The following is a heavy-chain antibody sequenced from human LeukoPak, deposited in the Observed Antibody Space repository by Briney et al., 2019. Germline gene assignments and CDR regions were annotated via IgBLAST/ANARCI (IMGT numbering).Heavy chain of an antibody. J-gene: IGHJ5*02. CDR2: ISSSSSYI. CDR3: ARGGQFVRTPAYS. Sequence: SGGSLRPSCAASGFTFSSYSINWVRQAPGKGLEWVSSISSSSSYIYYADSVKGRFTISRDNAKNSPYLQMNSLRAEDTAVYYCARGGQFVRTPAYSWGQGTLVTVSS. V-gene: IGHV3-21*01. D-gene: IGHD6-6*01. CDR1: GFTFSSYS.